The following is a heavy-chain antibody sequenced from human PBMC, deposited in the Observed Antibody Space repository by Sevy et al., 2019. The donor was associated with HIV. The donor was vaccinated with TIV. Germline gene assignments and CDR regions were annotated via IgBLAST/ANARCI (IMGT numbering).Heavy chain of an antibody. D-gene: IGHD2-8*01. CDR1: GYRFNTYW. Sequence: GESLKISCKASGYRFNTYWINWVRQMPGKGLEWMGVIYPGDSETLYSPSLQGQVVISADKSSSTAYLQWSSLEASDTATYYCARYINNNGMDVWGQGTTVTVSS. V-gene: IGHV5-51*01. J-gene: IGHJ6*02. CDR2: IYPGDSET. CDR3: ARYINNNGMDV.